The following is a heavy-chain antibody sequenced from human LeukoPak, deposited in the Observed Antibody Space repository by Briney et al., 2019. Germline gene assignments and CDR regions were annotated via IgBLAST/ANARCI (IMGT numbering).Heavy chain of an antibody. V-gene: IGHV3-21*01. CDR2: ISSSSSYI. CDR3: ARLERESYSLDY. D-gene: IGHD1-26*01. J-gene: IGHJ4*02. CDR1: GFTFSSYS. Sequence: PGGSLRLSCAASGFTFSSYSMNWVRQAPGKGLEWVSSISSSSSYIYYADSVKGRFTISRVNAKNSLYLQMNSLRAEDTAVYYCARLERESYSLDYWGRGTLVTVSS.